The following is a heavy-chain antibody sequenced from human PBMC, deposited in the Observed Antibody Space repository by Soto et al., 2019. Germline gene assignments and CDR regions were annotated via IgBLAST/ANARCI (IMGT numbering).Heavy chain of an antibody. J-gene: IGHJ4*02. CDR2: IYYSGST. D-gene: IGHD3-10*01. Sequence: ETLSLTCTVSGGSISSYYWSWIRQPPGKGLEWIGYIYYSGSTNYNPSLKSRVTISVDTSKNQFSLKLSSVTAADTAVYYCARLNYYGSGSYPSDYWGQGTLVTVSS. CDR1: GGSISSYY. V-gene: IGHV4-59*01. CDR3: ARLNYYGSGSYPSDY.